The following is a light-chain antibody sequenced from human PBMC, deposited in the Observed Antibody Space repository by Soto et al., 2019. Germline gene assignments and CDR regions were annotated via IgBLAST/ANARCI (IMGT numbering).Light chain of an antibody. CDR3: QQLGA. CDR2: DAS. Sequence: EIVLTQSPATLSLSPGERATLSCRASQSVSSYLAWYQQKPGQAPRLLIYDASNRATGIPARFSGSGSGTDFTRTISSLEPEDFAVYYCQQLGAFGQGTKVEIK. CDR1: QSVSSY. V-gene: IGKV3-11*01. J-gene: IGKJ1*01.